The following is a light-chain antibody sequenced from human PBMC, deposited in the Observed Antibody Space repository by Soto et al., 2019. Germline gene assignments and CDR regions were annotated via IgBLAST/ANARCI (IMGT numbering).Light chain of an antibody. J-gene: IGLJ2*01. CDR3: QSYDSSVRVV. CDR1: SSDIGSGYD. V-gene: IGLV1-40*01. CDR2: GND. Sequence: QSVLTQPPSVSGAPGQTVTISCTGSSSDIGSGYDVHWYQQIPGTAPKLLIYGNDNRPSGVPDRFSGSKSGTAASLAITGLQAEDEADYYCQSYDSSVRVVFGGGTKVTVL.